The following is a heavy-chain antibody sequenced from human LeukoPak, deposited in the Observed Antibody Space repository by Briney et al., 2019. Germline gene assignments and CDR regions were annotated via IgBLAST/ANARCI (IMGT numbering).Heavy chain of an antibody. CDR3: ARAGHTPTHDAFDI. J-gene: IGHJ3*02. V-gene: IGHV4-31*03. Sequence: RASETLSLTCTVSGGSISSGGYYWSWIRQHPGKGLEWIGYIYYSGSTYYNPSLKSRVTISVDTSKNQFSLKLSSVTAADTAVYYCARAGHTPTHDAFDIWGQGQWSPSLQ. CDR2: IYYSGST. D-gene: IGHD2-21*01. CDR1: GGSISSGGYY.